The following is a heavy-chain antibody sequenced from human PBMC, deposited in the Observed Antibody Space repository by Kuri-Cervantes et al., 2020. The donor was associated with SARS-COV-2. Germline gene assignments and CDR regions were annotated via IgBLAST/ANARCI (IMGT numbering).Heavy chain of an antibody. CDR2: INSDGSST. CDR1: GFTFSSYW. Sequence: GESLKISCAASGFTFSSYWMHWVRQAPGKGLVWVSRINSDGSSTGYADSVKGRFTISRDNAKNTLYLQMNSLRAEDTAVYYCAKTASPHTYYYMDVWGKGTTVTVSS. CDR3: AKTASPHTYYYMDV. V-gene: IGHV3-74*01. D-gene: IGHD5-18*01. J-gene: IGHJ6*03.